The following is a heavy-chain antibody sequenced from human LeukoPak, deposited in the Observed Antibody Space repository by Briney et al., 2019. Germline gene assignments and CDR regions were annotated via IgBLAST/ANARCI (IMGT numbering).Heavy chain of an antibody. CDR2: IRSKTDGGTT. V-gene: IGHV3-15*01. D-gene: IGHD5-12*01. Sequence: GGSLRLSCAASGFTFSNAYMTWVRQAPGKGLEWVGRIRSKTDGGTTGSAAPVKGRFTISRDDSKNTLYPQMNSLKTEDTAVYYCTTSLYSGYDWGSDYWGQGTLVTVSS. J-gene: IGHJ4*02. CDR1: GFTFSNAY. CDR3: TTSLYSGYDWGSDY.